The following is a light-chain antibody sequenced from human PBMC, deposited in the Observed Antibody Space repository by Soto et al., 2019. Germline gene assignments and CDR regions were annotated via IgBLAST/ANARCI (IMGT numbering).Light chain of an antibody. CDR2: GAS. J-gene: IGKJ5*01. V-gene: IGKV3-15*01. CDR1: QSVSNN. Sequence: EIVMTQSPATLSVSPGERATLSCRASQSVSNNLAWYQQKPGQAPRLLIYGASTRATGIPARFSGSGSGTEFTLTISSLQSEDFATYFCHSRAFGQGTRLEIK. CDR3: HSRA.